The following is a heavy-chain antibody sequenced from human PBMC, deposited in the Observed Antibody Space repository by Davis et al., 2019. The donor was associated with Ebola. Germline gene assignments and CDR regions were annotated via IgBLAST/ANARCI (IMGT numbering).Heavy chain of an antibody. Sequence: AASVKVSCKASGYTFTSYGISWVRQAPGQGLEWMGWINPHNGNTNYAQNVQGRVTMTTDTSTSTAYMEVGSLRSDDTAVYYCARGRGIAAAGPVDYWGQGTLVTVSS. D-gene: IGHD6-13*01. CDR2: INPHNGNT. J-gene: IGHJ4*02. CDR3: ARGRGIAAAGPVDY. V-gene: IGHV1-18*04. CDR1: GYTFTSYG.